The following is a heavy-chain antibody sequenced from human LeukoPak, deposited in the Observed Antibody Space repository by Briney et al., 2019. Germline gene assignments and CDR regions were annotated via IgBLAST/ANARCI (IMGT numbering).Heavy chain of an antibody. J-gene: IGHJ4*02. V-gene: IGHV4-38-2*02. D-gene: IGHD3-3*01. CDR3: ARDERFTIFGVVISGNYYFDY. Sequence: PSETLSLTCAVSGYSISSCYYWGWIRQPPGKGLEWIGSIYHSGSTYYNPSLKSRVTISVDTSKNQFSLKLSSVTAADTAVYYCARDERFTIFGVVISGNYYFDYWGQGTLVTVSS. CDR1: GYSISSCYY. CDR2: IYHSGST.